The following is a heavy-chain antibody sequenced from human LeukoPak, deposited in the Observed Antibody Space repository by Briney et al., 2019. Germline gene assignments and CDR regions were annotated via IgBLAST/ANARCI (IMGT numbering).Heavy chain of an antibody. D-gene: IGHD4-23*01. J-gene: IGHJ4*02. CDR2: IYTSGST. Sequence: SETLSLTCTVSGGSISSYYWSWIRQPAGKGLEWIGHIYTSGSTNYNPSLKSRVTMSVDPSKNQFSLKLSSVTAADTAVYYCARDADYGGNSAAFDYWGQGTLVTVSS. CDR1: GGSISSYY. V-gene: IGHV4-4*07. CDR3: ARDADYGGNSAAFDY.